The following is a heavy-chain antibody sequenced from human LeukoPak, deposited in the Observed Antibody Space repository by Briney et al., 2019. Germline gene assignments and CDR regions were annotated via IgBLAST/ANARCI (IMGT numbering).Heavy chain of an antibody. V-gene: IGHV4-34*01. Sequence: SETLSLTCAVYGGSFSGYYWSWIRQPPGKGLEWIGEINHSGSTNYNPSLKSRVTISVDTSKNQFSLKLSSVTAADTAVYYCARGRPSSGYYCSWGQGTLVTVSS. D-gene: IGHD3-22*01. CDR3: ARGRPSSGYYCS. J-gene: IGHJ4*02. CDR2: INHSGST. CDR1: GGSFSGYY.